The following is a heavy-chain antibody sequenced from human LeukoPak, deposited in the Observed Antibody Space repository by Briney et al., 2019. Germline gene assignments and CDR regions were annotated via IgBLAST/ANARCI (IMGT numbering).Heavy chain of an antibody. V-gene: IGHV1-2*06. Sequence: ASVKVSCKASGYTFTGYYMHWVRQAPGQGLEWMGRINPNSGGTSYAQKFQGRVTMTRDTSISTAHMELSRLRSDDTAVYYCARVVITFGGAQRDAFDIWGQGTMVTVSS. CDR3: ARVVITFGGAQRDAFDI. CDR2: INPNSGGT. CDR1: GYTFTGYY. D-gene: IGHD3-16*01. J-gene: IGHJ3*02.